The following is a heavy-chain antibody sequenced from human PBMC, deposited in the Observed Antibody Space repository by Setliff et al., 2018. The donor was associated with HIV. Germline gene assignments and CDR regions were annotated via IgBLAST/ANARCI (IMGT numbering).Heavy chain of an antibody. CDR2: IYYSGST. CDR3: ARSFRGYSGTYFDY. CDR1: GYSISNGYY. Sequence: PSETLSLTCAVSGYSISNGYYWSWIRQPPGKGLEWIGYIYYSGSTNSNPSLKSRVSISVDTSKNQFSLKLSSVTAADTAVYYCARSFRGYSGTYFDYWGQGTLVTVSS. V-gene: IGHV4-59*12. D-gene: IGHD1-26*01. J-gene: IGHJ4*02.